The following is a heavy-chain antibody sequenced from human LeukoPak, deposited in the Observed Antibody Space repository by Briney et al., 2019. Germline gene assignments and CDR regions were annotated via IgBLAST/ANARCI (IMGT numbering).Heavy chain of an antibody. Sequence: AGGSLRLSCAASGFTFSSYEMNWVRQAPGKGLEWVSYISSSGSTIYYADSVKGRFTISRDNAKNSLYLQMNSLRAEDTAVYYCARVLRGARLARFDPWGQGSLVTVSS. CDR3: ARVLRGARLARFDP. J-gene: IGHJ5*02. V-gene: IGHV3-48*03. CDR2: ISSSGSTI. CDR1: GFTFSSYE. D-gene: IGHD5-12*01.